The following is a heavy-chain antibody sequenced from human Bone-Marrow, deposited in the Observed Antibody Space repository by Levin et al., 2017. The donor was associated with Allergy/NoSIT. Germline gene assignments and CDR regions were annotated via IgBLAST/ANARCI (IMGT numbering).Heavy chain of an antibody. CDR1: GYTFTNYD. Sequence: GASVKVSCKASGYTFTNYDVNWVRQATGQGLEWVGWMNPKSGNTASAQKFQGRVTMTSTNYIATAYLELSSLRSDDTAVYYCARSSVLELVNDYWGQGTLVTVSS. CDR2: MNPKSGNT. D-gene: IGHD5/OR15-5a*01. V-gene: IGHV1-8*01. J-gene: IGHJ4*02. CDR3: ARSSVLELVNDY.